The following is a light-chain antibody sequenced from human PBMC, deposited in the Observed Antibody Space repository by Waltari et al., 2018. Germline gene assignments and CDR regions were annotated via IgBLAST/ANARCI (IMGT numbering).Light chain of an antibody. CDR1: QSVSKN. J-gene: IGKJ3*01. Sequence: EIVMTQSPATLSLSPGERATLPCRASQSVSKNLDWYQQKPGQAPRLLIYDASSRATGIPDRFSGSGSGRDFTLTISSLEPEDVALYYCQQNSNWLLTVGPGTKLDIK. CDR3: QQNSNWLLT. V-gene: IGKV3-11*02. CDR2: DAS.